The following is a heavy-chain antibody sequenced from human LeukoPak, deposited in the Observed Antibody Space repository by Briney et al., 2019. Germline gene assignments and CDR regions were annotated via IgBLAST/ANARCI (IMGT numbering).Heavy chain of an antibody. D-gene: IGHD3-3*01. CDR3: ARAKTITIFGVVIIDY. V-gene: IGHV4-61*02. CDR2: IYTSGST. Sequence: SETLSLTCTVSGGSISSGSYYWSWIRQPAGKGLEWIGRIYTSGSTNYNPSLKSRVTISVDTSKNQFSLKLSSVTAADTAVYYCARAKTITIFGVVIIDYWGQGTLVTVSS. CDR1: GGSISSGSYY. J-gene: IGHJ4*02.